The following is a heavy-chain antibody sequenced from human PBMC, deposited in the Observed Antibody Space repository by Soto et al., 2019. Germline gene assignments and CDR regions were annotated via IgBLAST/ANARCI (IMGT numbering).Heavy chain of an antibody. CDR1: GGSISSSNW. Sequence: QVQLQESGPGLVKPSGTLSLTCAVSGGSISSSNWWSWVRQPPGKGLEWIGEIDHSGSTNYNPSLKSRFTISVDNAKNQFSRKLSSVTAADTAVYYGARTWVAARLRPFDPWGQGTLVTVSS. V-gene: IGHV4-4*02. CDR3: ARTWVAARLRPFDP. J-gene: IGHJ5*02. CDR2: IDHSGST. D-gene: IGHD6-6*01.